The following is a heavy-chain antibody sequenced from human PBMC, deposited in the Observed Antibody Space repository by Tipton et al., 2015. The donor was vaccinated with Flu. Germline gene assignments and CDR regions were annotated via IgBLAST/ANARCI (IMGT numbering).Heavy chain of an antibody. CDR2: IYHSGST. V-gene: IGHV4-38-2*01. J-gene: IGHJ4*02. D-gene: IGHD1-26*01. Sequence: TLSLTCAVPGYSISSGYYWGWIRQPPGEGLEWIGSIYHSGSTYYNPSLKGRVTISVDTPKNQFSLKLSSVTAADTAVYYCARVKSGARGYFDYWGQGTLVTVSS. CDR3: ARVKSGARGYFDY. CDR1: GYSISSGYY.